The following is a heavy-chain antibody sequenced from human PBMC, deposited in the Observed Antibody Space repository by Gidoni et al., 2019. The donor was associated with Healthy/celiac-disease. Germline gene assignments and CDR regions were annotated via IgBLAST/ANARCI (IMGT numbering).Heavy chain of an antibody. J-gene: IGHJ5*02. D-gene: IGHD2-21*01. Sequence: EVQLVESGGGLVQPGGSLKLSCAASGFPFSGSAMPWVRQASGKGLEWVGRIRSKANSYATAYAASVKGRFTISRDDSKNTAYLQMNSLKTEDTAVYYCTRRPPGDGYTWGQGTLVTVSS. CDR3: TRRPPGDGYT. V-gene: IGHV3-73*01. CDR1: GFPFSGSA. CDR2: IRSKANSYAT.